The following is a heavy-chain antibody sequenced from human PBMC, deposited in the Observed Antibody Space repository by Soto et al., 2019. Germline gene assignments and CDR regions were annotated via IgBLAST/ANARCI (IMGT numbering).Heavy chain of an antibody. CDR3: ANSMIGKY. CDR1: GFTFSSYA. V-gene: IGHV3-30-3*01. D-gene: IGHD3-22*01. J-gene: IGHJ4*02. CDR2: ISYDGSNK. Sequence: GSLRLSCAASGFTFSSYAMHWVRQAPGKGLEWVAVISYDGSNKYYADSVKGRFTISRDNSKNTLYLQMNSLRAEDTAVYYCANSMIGKYWGQGKLVTVS.